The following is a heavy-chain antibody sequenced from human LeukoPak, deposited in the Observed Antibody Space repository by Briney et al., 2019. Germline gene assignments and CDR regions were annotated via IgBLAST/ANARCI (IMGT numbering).Heavy chain of an antibody. Sequence: GGSLRLSCAASGFTFSSDSMNWVRQAPGEGLEWVSYISSSSSTIYYADSVKGRFTISRDNAKNSLYLQMNSLRAEDTAVYYCARSLIIVSSRESYYFDYWGQGTLVTVSS. CDR2: ISSSSSTI. D-gene: IGHD2-21*01. CDR3: ARSLIIVSSRESYYFDY. CDR1: GFTFSSDS. J-gene: IGHJ4*02. V-gene: IGHV3-48*01.